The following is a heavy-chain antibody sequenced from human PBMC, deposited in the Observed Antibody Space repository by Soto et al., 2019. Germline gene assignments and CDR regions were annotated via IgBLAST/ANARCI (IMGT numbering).Heavy chain of an antibody. CDR1: GYTFTSYG. CDR2: ISAYNGNT. D-gene: IGHD5-18*01. V-gene: IGHV1-18*04. J-gene: IGHJ6*02. Sequence: ASVKFSCKASGYTFTSYGISWVRQAPGQGLEWMGWISAYNGNTNYAQKLQGRVTMTTDTSTSTAYMELRSLRSDDTAVYYCARERIQLWWLRYYGMDVWGQGTTVTVSS. CDR3: ARERIQLWWLRYYGMDV.